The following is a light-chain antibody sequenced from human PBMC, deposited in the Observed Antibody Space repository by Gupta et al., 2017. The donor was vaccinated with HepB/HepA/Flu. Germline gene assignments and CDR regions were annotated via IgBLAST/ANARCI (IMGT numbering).Light chain of an antibody. J-gene: IGLJ3*02. CDR1: SSDVGGYNY. V-gene: IGLV2-14*03. Sequence: QSALTQPASVSGSPGQSITISCTGTSSDVGGYNYVSWYQQHPGKAHKLIIYDVSNRPSGVANRFSGSKAGNTASLTISGLQAEDEAEYYCSAKRRDTTWVFGGGTKLTVL. CDR3: SAKRRDTTWV. CDR2: DVS.